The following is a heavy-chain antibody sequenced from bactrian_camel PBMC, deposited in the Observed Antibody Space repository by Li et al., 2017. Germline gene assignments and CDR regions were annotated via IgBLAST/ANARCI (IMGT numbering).Heavy chain of an antibody. CDR2: SCSTGTS. V-gene: IGHV3S53*01. Sequence: HVQLVESGGGSVQAGESLRLSCVVSGYRYSTYYMGWFRQAPGKEREGVAASCSTGTSAYADSVKGRFTISKDNAKNTLYLQMNSLKPEDTAMYYCAAEGSRWSSCRPVDDFDYRGQGTQVTVS. CDR1: GYRYSTYY. D-gene: IGHD2*01. CDR3: AAEGSRWSSCRPVDDFDY. J-gene: IGHJ4*01.